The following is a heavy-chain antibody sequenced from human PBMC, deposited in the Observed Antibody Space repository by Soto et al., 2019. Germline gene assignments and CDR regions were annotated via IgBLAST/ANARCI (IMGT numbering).Heavy chain of an antibody. CDR2: IKSKTDGGTT. CDR1: GFTFSNVW. D-gene: IGHD3-22*01. Sequence: GGSLRLSCAASGFTFSNVWMNWVRQAPGKGLEWVGRIKSKTDGGTTDYAAPVKGRFTISRDDSKNTLYLQMNSLKTEDTAVYYCTTDPVTMIVVVPSSGWGQGTLVTVSS. CDR3: TTDPVTMIVVVPSSG. V-gene: IGHV3-15*07. J-gene: IGHJ4*02.